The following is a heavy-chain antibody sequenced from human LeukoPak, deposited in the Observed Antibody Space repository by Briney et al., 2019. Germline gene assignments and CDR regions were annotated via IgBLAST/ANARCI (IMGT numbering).Heavy chain of an antibody. CDR3: AKSRGGSGYGYYFDY. D-gene: IGHD3-22*01. Sequence: GGSLRLSCAASGFTFSSYAMSWVRQAPGKGLEWVSTITGSGGGTYYADSLKGRFTISRDNSKNTLDLQMNSLRAEDTALYYCAKSRGGSGYGYYFDYWGQGTLVTVSS. CDR2: ITGSGGGT. J-gene: IGHJ4*02. V-gene: IGHV3-23*01. CDR1: GFTFSSYA.